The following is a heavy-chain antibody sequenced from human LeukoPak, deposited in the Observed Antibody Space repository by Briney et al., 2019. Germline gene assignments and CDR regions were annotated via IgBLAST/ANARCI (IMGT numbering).Heavy chain of an antibody. CDR1: GFTFSSYS. J-gene: IGHJ6*03. Sequence: GGSLRLSCAASGFTFSSYSMNWVRQAPGKGLEWVSSISSSSSYIYYADSVKGRFTISRDNAKNSLHLQMNSLRAEDTAVYYCASARAGIAANYMDVWGKGTTVTVSS. D-gene: IGHD6-13*01. CDR2: ISSSSSYI. CDR3: ASARAGIAANYMDV. V-gene: IGHV3-21*01.